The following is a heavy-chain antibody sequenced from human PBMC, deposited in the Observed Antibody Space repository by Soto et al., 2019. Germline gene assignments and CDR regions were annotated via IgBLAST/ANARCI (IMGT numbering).Heavy chain of an antibody. CDR2: ISYDGSNT. J-gene: IGHJ1*01. Sequence: QVQLVESGGGVVQPGRSLRLSCAASGFIFSSHGMHWVRQVPGKGLDWVAFISYDGSNTKYVDSANDRFTISRDISTKKVYLQRVSLRAEDTAMYYYAVRRMCSVTSCYSYYQHWGQGTLVTVSS. V-gene: IGHV3-30*03. CDR3: AVRRMCSVTSCYSYYQH. CDR1: GFIFSSHG. D-gene: IGHD2-2*02.